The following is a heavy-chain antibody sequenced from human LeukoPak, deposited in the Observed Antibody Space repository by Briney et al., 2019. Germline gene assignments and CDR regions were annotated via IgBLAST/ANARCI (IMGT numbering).Heavy chain of an antibody. CDR3: AKDLLRIYWRTFDS. V-gene: IGHV3-23*01. D-gene: IGHD3-10*01. CDR1: GFAFSSHA. CDR2: FNDTGSST. J-gene: IGHJ4*02. Sequence: GGSLRLSCVASGFAFSSHAMTWVRQAPGKGLEWVASFNDTGSSTYYADSVKGRFTISRDNSKNTLYLQMTNLRAEDTAVYFCAKDLLRIYWRTFDSWGRGALVIVSS.